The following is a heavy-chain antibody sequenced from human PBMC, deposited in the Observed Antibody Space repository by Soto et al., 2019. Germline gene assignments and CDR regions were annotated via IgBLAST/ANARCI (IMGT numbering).Heavy chain of an antibody. V-gene: IGHV4-39*01. CDR3: AGQTFTIAAASYGRSNWFDP. CDR1: GGSITSSSHF. Sequence: SETLSLTCTVSGGSITSSSHFWGWVRQPPGKGLEWIGTIYFTGNTYYTPSLKSRLTISIDTSKNDFSLRLNSVTAADTAVYYCAGQTFTIAAASYGRSNWFDPWGPGTLVTVSS. CDR2: IYFTGNT. D-gene: IGHD6-25*01. J-gene: IGHJ5*02.